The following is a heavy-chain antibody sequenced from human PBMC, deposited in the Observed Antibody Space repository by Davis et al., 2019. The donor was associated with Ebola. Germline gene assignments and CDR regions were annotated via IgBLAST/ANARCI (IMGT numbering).Heavy chain of an antibody. CDR3: ARGATMIVVSNWFDP. CDR2: ISAYNGNT. D-gene: IGHD3-22*01. Sequence: ASVKVSCKASGYTFTSYGISWVRQAPGQGLEWMGWISAYNGNTNYAQKLQGRVTMTTDTSTSTAYMELRSLRSDDTAVYYCARGATMIVVSNWFDPWGQGTLVTVSS. CDR1: GYTFTSYG. V-gene: IGHV1-18*01. J-gene: IGHJ5*02.